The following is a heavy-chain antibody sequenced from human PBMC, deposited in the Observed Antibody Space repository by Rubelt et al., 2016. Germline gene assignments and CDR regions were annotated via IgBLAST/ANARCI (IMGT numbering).Heavy chain of an antibody. CDR2: INPNSGGT. Sequence: QVQLVQSGSELKKPGASVKVSCKASGYTFTGYYMHWVRQAPGQGLEWMGWINPNSGGTNYAHKVQGRVTMTRETSISTAYMELSRLRSDDTAVYYCARDLYKGPRWLVAYWGQGTLVTVSS. CDR3: ARDLYKGPRWLVAY. J-gene: IGHJ4*02. CDR1: GYTFTGYY. V-gene: IGHV1-2*07. D-gene: IGHD6-19*01.